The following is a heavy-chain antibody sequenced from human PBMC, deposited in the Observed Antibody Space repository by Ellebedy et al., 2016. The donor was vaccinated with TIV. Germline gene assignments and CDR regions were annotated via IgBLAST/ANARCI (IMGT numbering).Heavy chain of an antibody. Sequence: GESLKISCKGSGYSFTSYWISWVRQMPGKGLEWMGRIDPSDSYTNYSPSFQGHVTISADKSISTAYLQWSSLKASDTAMYYCARHDIVVVVAATPGDYGMDVWGQGTTVTVSS. CDR1: GYSFTSYW. D-gene: IGHD2-15*01. J-gene: IGHJ6*02. CDR3: ARHDIVVVVAATPGDYGMDV. CDR2: IDPSDSYT. V-gene: IGHV5-10-1*01.